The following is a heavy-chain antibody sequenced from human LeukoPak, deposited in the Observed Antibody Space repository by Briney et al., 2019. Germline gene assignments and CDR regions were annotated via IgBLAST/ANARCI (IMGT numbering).Heavy chain of an antibody. CDR1: GGSLSSGSYY. D-gene: IGHD4-17*01. CDR2: IYTSGST. V-gene: IGHV4-61*02. CDR3: AREAYGDYASFYYYYYMDV. J-gene: IGHJ6*03. Sequence: SETLSLTCTVSGGSLSSGSYYWSWIRQPAGKGLEWIGRIYTSGSTNYNPSLKSRVTISVDTSKNQFSLKLSSVTAADTAVYYCAREAYGDYASFYYYYYMDVWGKGTTVTVSS.